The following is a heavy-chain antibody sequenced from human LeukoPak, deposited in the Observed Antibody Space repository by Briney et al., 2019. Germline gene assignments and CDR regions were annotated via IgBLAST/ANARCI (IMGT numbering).Heavy chain of an antibody. CDR2: IYPGDSGT. CDR1: GSSFTGYW. D-gene: IGHD3-22*01. J-gene: IGHJ5*02. Sequence: GESLKISCKGSGSSFTGYWIGWVRQMPGKALEWMGIIYPGDSGTRYSPSFQGQVTISADKSISTAYLQWSSPKASDTAMYYSARGDSSGYYSNWFDPWGQGTLVTVSS. V-gene: IGHV5-51*01. CDR3: ARGDSSGYYSNWFDP.